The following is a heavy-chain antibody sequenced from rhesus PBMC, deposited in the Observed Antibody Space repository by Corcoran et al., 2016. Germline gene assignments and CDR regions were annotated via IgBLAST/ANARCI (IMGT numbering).Heavy chain of an antibody. CDR1: GYSISSGYG. CDR3: ARDLYSGQGYFDY. J-gene: IGHJ4*01. V-gene: IGHV4-122*02. Sequence: QLQLQESGPGLVKPSETLSLTCAVSGYSISSGYGWSWIRQPPGKGLEWIGYISYSGSTSSNPSLKSRVTISRDTSKNQFSLKLSSVTAADTAVYYCARDLYSGQGYFDYWGQGVLVTVSS. D-gene: IGHD6-31*01. CDR2: ISYSGST.